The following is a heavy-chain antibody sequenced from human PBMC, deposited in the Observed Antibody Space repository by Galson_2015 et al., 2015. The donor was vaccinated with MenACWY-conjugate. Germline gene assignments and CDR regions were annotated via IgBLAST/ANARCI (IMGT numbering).Heavy chain of an antibody. D-gene: IGHD2/OR15-2a*01. Sequence: SLRLSCAASGFSFSDYAMSWVRQGPGKGLEWVSGSGGGSAWYADFVEGRFIISRDNSKNTLFLQMNSLRAADTAVYYCAKDHFRSPPRFFDNWGQGTLVTVSS. CDR3: AKDHFRSPPRFFDN. J-gene: IGHJ4*02. CDR1: GFSFSDYA. V-gene: IGHV3-23*01. CDR2: SGGGSA.